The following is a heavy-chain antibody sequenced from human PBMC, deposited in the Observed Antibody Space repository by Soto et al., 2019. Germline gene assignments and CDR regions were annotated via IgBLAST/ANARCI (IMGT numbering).Heavy chain of an antibody. CDR2: IYISGNT. CDR1: GDSVSSYY. CDR3: ARGVLRYYYYGMDV. V-gene: IGHV4-59*02. Sequence: QVQLQESGPGLVKPSETLSLSCTVSGDSVSSYYWSWIRQLPGRGLEWIGYIYISGNTNYNPSLKSRVTISRDTSKNQFSLNLMSVTAADTAVYYCARGVLRYYYYGMDVWGPGTTVTVSS. J-gene: IGHJ6*02.